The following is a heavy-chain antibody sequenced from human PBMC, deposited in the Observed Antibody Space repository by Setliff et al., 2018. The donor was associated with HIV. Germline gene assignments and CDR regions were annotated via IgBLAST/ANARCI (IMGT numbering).Heavy chain of an antibody. D-gene: IGHD5-18*01. CDR2: INTGNGNT. Sequence: ASVKVSCKASGYTFTTYAMIWVRQAPGQSLEWMGWINTGNGNTRLSQKFQGRVTISRDTSASTAYMELSSLTSEDTAVYYCAKGGDRAMINFDHWGQGTLVTVSS. V-gene: IGHV1-3*04. CDR3: AKGGDRAMINFDH. J-gene: IGHJ4*02. CDR1: GYTFTTYA.